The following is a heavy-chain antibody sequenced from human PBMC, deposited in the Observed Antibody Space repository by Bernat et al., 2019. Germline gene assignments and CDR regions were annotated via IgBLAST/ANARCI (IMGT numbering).Heavy chain of an antibody. CDR1: GFTFSNAW. CDR3: TTGGYCSGGSCNSYYFDY. D-gene: IGHD2-15*01. Sequence: EVQLVESGGGLVKPGGSLRLSCAASGFTFSNAWMSWVRQAPGKGLEWVGRIKSKTDGGTTDYAAPVKGRFTISRDDSKNTLYLQMNSLKTEDTAVYYCTTGGYCSGGSCNSYYFDYWGQGTLVTVSS. CDR2: IKSKTDGGTT. V-gene: IGHV3-15*01. J-gene: IGHJ4*02.